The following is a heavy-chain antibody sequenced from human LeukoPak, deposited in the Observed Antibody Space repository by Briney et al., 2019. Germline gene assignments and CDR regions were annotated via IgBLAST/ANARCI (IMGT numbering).Heavy chain of an antibody. CDR3: ARARETVGIDY. CDR1: GESLSGHY. CDR2: INDSGST. J-gene: IGHJ4*02. V-gene: IGHV4-34*01. D-gene: IGHD1-26*01. Sequence: SETLSLTCAVYGESLSGHYWSWVRQSPGKGLEWIGEINDSGSTKYNSSLKSRVTVSVDTSKNQFSLKLTAVTAADTAVYYCARARETVGIDYWGQGTLVTVSS.